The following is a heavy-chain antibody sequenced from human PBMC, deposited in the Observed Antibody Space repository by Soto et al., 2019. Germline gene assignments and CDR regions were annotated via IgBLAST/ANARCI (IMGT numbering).Heavy chain of an antibody. CDR3: AKGGITLVRGSFDY. V-gene: IGHV3-23*01. J-gene: IGHJ4*02. CDR2: ISGSGSNT. CDR1: GSTLSNYA. D-gene: IGHD3-10*01. Sequence: GGSLRLSCAFSGSTLSNYARSWVRQATGKGLEWVSAISGSGSNTYYIDSVKGRFTISRDKSKTTLFLQMNNLRAEDTAVYYCAKGGITLVRGSFDYWGQGALVTVSS.